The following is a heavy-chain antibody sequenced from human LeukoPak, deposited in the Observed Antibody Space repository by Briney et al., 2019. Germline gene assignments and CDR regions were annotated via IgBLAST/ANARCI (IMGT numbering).Heavy chain of an antibody. J-gene: IGHJ5*02. CDR2: IHYSGTT. CDR3: ARERRAPAAANWFDP. Sequence: SETLSLTCTVSGGSINTYYWSWIRQPAGKGLEWIGYIHYSGTTNYNPSLKSRVTISVDTSKNQFSLKLSSVTAADTAVYYCARERRAPAAANWFDPWGQGTLVTVSS. D-gene: IGHD6-13*01. V-gene: IGHV4-59*12. CDR1: GGSINTYY.